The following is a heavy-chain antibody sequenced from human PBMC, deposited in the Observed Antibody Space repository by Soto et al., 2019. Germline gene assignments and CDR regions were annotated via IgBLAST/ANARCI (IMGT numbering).Heavy chain of an antibody. Sequence: ASVKVSCKVSGYTLTELSMHWVRQAPGKGLEWMGGFDPEDGETIYAQKFQGRVTMTEDTSTDTAYMELSSLRSEDTAVYYCATAPGNFYSGSYSFDYWGQGTLVTVSS. CDR3: ATAPGNFYSGSYSFDY. CDR2: FDPEDGET. CDR1: GYTLTELS. J-gene: IGHJ4*02. V-gene: IGHV1-24*01. D-gene: IGHD1-26*01.